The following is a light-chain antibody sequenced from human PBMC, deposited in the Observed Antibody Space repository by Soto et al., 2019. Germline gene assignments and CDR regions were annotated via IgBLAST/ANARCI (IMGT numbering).Light chain of an antibody. J-gene: IGLJ1*01. V-gene: IGLV2-14*01. CDR3: SSYTSSNSLHYV. CDR1: SSDVGGYNY. Sequence: QSALTQPASVSGSPGQSITISCTGTSSDVGGYNYVSWYQQHPGKAPKLMIYDVSDRPSGVSNRFSGSKSGNTASLTISGLQAEDEADYDCSSYTSSNSLHYVFGTGTKVTVL. CDR2: DVS.